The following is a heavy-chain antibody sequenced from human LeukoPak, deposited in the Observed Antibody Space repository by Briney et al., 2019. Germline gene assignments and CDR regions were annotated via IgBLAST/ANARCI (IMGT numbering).Heavy chain of an antibody. J-gene: IGHJ5*02. CDR1: GYTFTSYD. Sequence: GGSVKVSCKASGYTFTSYDINWVRQATGQGLEWMGWMNPNSGNTGYAQKFQGRVTMTRNTSISTAYMELSSLRSEDTAVYYCARGQDRGVIGGQNWFDPWGQGTLVTVSS. CDR2: MNPNSGNT. D-gene: IGHD3-10*01. CDR3: ARGQDRGVIGGQNWFDP. V-gene: IGHV1-8*01.